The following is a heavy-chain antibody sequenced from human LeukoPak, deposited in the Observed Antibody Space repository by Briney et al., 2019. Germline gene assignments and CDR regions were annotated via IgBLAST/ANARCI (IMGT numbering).Heavy chain of an antibody. Sequence: ASVKVSCKASGYTFTSYYMNWVRQAPGQGLEWMGIINPSGGSTSYAQKFQGRVTMTRDTSTSTVYMELSSLRSEDTAVYYCARERDSSGWYEVDDYWGQGTLVTVSS. CDR3: ARERDSSGWYEVDDY. D-gene: IGHD6-19*01. V-gene: IGHV1-46*01. CDR1: GYTFTSYY. CDR2: INPSGGST. J-gene: IGHJ4*02.